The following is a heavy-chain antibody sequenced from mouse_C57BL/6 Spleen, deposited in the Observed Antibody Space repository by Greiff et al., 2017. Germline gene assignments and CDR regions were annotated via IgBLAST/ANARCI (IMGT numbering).Heavy chain of an antibody. CDR2: ISSGGSYT. Sequence: EVQRVESGGDLVKPGGSLKLSCAASGFTFSSYGMSWVRQTPDKRLEWVATISSGGSYTYYPDSVKGRFTISRDNAKNTLYLQMSSLKSEDTAMYYCARRGGTGYFDYWGQGTTLTVSS. J-gene: IGHJ2*01. D-gene: IGHD3-1*01. CDR1: GFTFSSYG. V-gene: IGHV5-6*01. CDR3: ARRGGTGYFDY.